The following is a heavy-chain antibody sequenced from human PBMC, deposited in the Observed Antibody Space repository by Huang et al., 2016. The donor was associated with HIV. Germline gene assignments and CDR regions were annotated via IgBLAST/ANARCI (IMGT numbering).Heavy chain of an antibody. J-gene: IGHJ4*02. Sequence: ALGGPCRWSSVGWVRQDPGQCLEWMGSLRPVVESPNYAQKLQGRDRVTADESTSTVYMGVRDLRPDDTAVYFCARGSLEYSVSSSLDYWGQGTHVTVSS. CDR2: LRPVVESP. CDR1: GGPCRWSS. CDR3: ARGSLEYSVSSSLDY. V-gene: IGHV1-69*11. D-gene: IGHD4-4*01.